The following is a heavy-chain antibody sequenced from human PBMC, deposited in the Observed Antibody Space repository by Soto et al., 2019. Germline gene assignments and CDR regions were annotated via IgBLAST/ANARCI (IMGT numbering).Heavy chain of an antibody. CDR1: GGSLNSDNYY. D-gene: IGHD3-22*01. CDR2: IYFSGST. J-gene: IGHJ4*02. CDR3: ASTSWFDNSSYDH. V-gene: IGHV4-30-4*01. Sequence: PSETLSLTCTVSGGSLNSDNYYWSWIRQPPGKGLEWIGYIYFSGSTHYNPSLKSRIVISMDSSKNQFSLKLSSVTAADTAVYYCASTSWFDNSSYDHWGQGTLVTVSS.